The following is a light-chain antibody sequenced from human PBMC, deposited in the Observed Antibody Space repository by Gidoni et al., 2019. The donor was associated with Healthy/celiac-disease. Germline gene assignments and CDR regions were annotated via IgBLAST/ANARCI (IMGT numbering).Light chain of an antibody. Sequence: QSVLTQPPSASGTPGQRVTISCSGSSSNIGSNTVNWYQQLPATAPKLLIYSNKQRPSGVPDRFSGSKSGTSAALAISGLQSEDEADYYCAAWDDSLNAVVFGGGTKLTVL. CDR3: AAWDDSLNAVV. J-gene: IGLJ2*01. CDR1: SSNIGSNT. V-gene: IGLV1-44*01. CDR2: SNK.